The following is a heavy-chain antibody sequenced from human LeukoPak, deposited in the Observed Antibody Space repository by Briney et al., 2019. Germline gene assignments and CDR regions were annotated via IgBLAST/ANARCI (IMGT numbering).Heavy chain of an antibody. Sequence: GGSLRLSCAASGFTFSRHWMHWVRQAPGKGLVWVSRTNSDGSSTSYADSVKGRFTISRDNAKNTLYLQMDNLRAEDTAVYYCAKYQRQWLPKGGFDYWGQGTLVTVSS. V-gene: IGHV3-74*01. J-gene: IGHJ4*02. CDR3: AKYQRQWLPKGGFDY. CDR2: TNSDGSST. D-gene: IGHD6-19*01. CDR1: GFTFSRHW.